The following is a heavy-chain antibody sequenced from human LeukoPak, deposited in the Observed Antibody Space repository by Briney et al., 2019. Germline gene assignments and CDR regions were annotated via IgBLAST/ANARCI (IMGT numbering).Heavy chain of an antibody. Sequence: TSVKVSCKASGFTFTSSAMQWVRQARGQRLEWIGWLVVGSGNTNYAQKFQERVTITRDMSTSTAYMELSSLRSEDTAVYYCAAETSYVWGSSDFDYWGQGTLVTVSS. V-gene: IGHV1-58*02. J-gene: IGHJ4*02. D-gene: IGHD3-16*01. CDR1: GFTFTSSA. CDR3: AAETSYVWGSSDFDY. CDR2: LVVGSGNT.